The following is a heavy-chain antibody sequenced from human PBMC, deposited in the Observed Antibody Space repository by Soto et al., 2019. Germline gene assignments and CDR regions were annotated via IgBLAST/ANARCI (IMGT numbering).Heavy chain of an antibody. CDR2: IRSRVYGGTP. Sequence: RSLRLSCTSSVFSLGDYSMSCVRHSPGKWLEWVGFIRSRVYGGTPQYVASVEGRFTISRDDPKSIAYLQMNSLKTEDTAVYYCTTSWEYYHDRRNYLPTRWGEGTLVTVTS. V-gene: IGHV3-49*04. CDR3: TTSWEYYHDRRNYLPTR. J-gene: IGHJ1*01. CDR1: VFSLGDYS. D-gene: IGHD3-22*01.